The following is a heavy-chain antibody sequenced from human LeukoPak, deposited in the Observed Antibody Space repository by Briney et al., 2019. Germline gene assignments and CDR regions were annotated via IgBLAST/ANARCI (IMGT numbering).Heavy chain of an antibody. Sequence: GGSLRLSCAASGFTFSSYWMHWVRQAPGKGLVWVSRINSDGSSTSYADSVKGRFTISRDNAKNTLYLQMNSLRAEDTAVYYCARGRGFGGYSYGFDYWGQGTLVTVSS. CDR3: ARGRGFGGYSYGFDY. D-gene: IGHD5-18*01. V-gene: IGHV3-74*01. CDR1: GFTFSSYW. CDR2: INSDGSST. J-gene: IGHJ4*02.